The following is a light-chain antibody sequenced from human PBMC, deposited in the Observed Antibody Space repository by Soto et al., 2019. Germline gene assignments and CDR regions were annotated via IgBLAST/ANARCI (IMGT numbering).Light chain of an antibody. CDR1: QRGVSSY. J-gene: IGKJ4*01. CDR3: QQRRNWPPVT. CDR2: DAY. V-gene: IGKV3-11*01. Sequence: SRGAQYLSPGARAPLSCRSSQRGVSSYLAWYQQKPGQAPRLLIYDAYSRATGIPDRFSGSGSGTDFTLTISSLEPEDFAVYYCQQRRNWPPVTFGGGTKVDIK.